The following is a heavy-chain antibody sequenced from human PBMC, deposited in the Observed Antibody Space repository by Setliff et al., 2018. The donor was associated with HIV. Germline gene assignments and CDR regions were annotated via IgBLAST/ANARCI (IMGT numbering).Heavy chain of an antibody. V-gene: IGHV4-34*01. Sequence: SETLSLTCAVYGGSFNGYYGSWIRQPPGKGLEWIGEINHSGSTNYNPSLKSRVTMSVDKSKNQFSLRLSSVTAADTAVYYCARARRAGSGPKYFQHWGQGTLVTVSS. CDR1: GGSFNGYY. CDR2: INHSGST. CDR3: ARARRAGSGPKYFQH. J-gene: IGHJ1*01. D-gene: IGHD2-15*01.